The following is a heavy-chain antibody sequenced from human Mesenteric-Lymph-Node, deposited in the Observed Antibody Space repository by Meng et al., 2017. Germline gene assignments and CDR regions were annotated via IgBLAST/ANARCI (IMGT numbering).Heavy chain of an antibody. V-gene: IGHV5-51*01. J-gene: IGHJ3*02. CDR1: GYSFSSFW. Sequence: KVSCKGSGYSFSSFWIGWVRQTPGKGLEWMGLIYPGDSDPRYTRYSPSFQGQVTISADKSINTAYLQWSSLKASDTAMYYCARIYCSGGSCYFGSDAFDIWGQGTMVTVSS. D-gene: IGHD2-15*01. CDR3: ARIYCSGGSCYFGSDAFDI. CDR2: IYPGDSDPRYT.